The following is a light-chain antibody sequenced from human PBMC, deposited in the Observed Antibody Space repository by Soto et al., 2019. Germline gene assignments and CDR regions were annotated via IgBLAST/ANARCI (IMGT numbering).Light chain of an antibody. CDR1: QSVSSNK. CDR3: QVFDGSLWT. Sequence: EIVLTQSPGTLSLSPGERATLSCRASQSVSSNKLAWYQQKPGQAPRLLIYGVSGRATGIPDRFSGSGSGTDFTLTISRLEPEDFAVYYCQVFDGSLWTFGQGTKVEIK. V-gene: IGKV3-20*01. CDR2: GVS. J-gene: IGKJ1*01.